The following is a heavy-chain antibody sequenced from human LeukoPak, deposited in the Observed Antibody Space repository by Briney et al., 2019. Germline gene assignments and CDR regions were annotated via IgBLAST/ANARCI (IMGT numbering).Heavy chain of an antibody. CDR1: GFTFSSYS. CDR2: NSSSSSTI. V-gene: IGHV3-48*01. J-gene: IGHJ6*02. Sequence: PGGSLRLSCAASGFTFSSYSMNWVRQAPGKGLEWVSYNSSSSSTIYYADSAKGRFTISRDNAKNSLYLQMNSLRAEDTAVYYCARDSVYCSSTSCYGYYYGMDVWGQGTTVTVSS. D-gene: IGHD2-2*01. CDR3: ARDSVYCSSTSCYGYYYGMDV.